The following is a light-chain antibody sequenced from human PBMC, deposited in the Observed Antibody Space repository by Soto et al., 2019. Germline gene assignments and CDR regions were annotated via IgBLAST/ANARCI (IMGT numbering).Light chain of an antibody. V-gene: IGKV3-15*01. CDR3: QQYNNWPPWT. Sequence: EIVMTQSPATLSVSPGERATLSCRASQSVSSNLAWHQQKPGQAPRLLIYGASTRATGIPARFSGSGSVTEFTLTISSLQSEDFAVYYCQQYNNWPPWTIGQGTKVEIK. CDR1: QSVSSN. CDR2: GAS. J-gene: IGKJ1*01.